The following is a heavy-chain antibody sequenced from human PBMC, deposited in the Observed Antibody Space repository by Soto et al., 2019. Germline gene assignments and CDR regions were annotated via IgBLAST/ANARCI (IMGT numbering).Heavy chain of an antibody. D-gene: IGHD6-13*01. Sequence: GGALRLSCAASGFTFNTYSMSWVRQAPGKGLEWVSVISGSGGDTYSADSVKGRLTISRDNSKNTVYLQMNSLRAEDTAVYYCAKGGSISWYLFDYWGQGTLVTVSS. CDR3: AKGGSISWYLFDY. J-gene: IGHJ4*02. CDR1: GFTFNTYS. CDR2: ISGSGGDT. V-gene: IGHV3-23*01.